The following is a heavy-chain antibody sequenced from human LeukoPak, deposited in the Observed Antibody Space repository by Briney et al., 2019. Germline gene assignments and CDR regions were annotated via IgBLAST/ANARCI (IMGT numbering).Heavy chain of an antibody. D-gene: IGHD1-26*01. CDR2: INPSGGST. V-gene: IGHV1-46*03. CDR3: ASISGSRRGGFDY. Sequence: GASVKVSRKSSGYTFTTSYMHWVRQAPGQGLEWMGIINPSGGSTSYAQKFQGRVTMTRDTSTSTVYMELSSLRSEDTAVYYCASISGSRRGGFDYWGQGTLVTVSS. CDR1: GYTFTTSY. J-gene: IGHJ4*02.